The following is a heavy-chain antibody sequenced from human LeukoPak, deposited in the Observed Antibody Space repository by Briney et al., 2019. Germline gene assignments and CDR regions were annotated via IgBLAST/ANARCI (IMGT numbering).Heavy chain of an antibody. D-gene: IGHD7-27*01. CDR1: GFTFSSYG. J-gene: IGHJ4*02. Sequence: GRSLRLSCAASGFTFSSYGMHCVRQAPGKGLEWVAVISYDGSNKYYADSVKGRFTISRDNSKNTLYLQMNSLRAEDTAVYYCAREETGYFDYWGQGTLVTVSS. CDR3: AREETGYFDY. V-gene: IGHV3-30*03. CDR2: ISYDGSNK.